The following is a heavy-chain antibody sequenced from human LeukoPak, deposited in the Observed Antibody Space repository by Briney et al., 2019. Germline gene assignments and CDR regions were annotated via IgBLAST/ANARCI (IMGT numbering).Heavy chain of an antibody. CDR1: GFTFSSYS. CDR3: ARDRGPRMYNQFDY. Sequence: PGGSLRLSCAASGFTFSSYSMNWVRQAPGKGLEWVSSISSSSSYIYYADSVKGRFTISRDNAKNSLYLQMNSLRAEDTAVYYCARDRGPRMYNQFDYWGQGTLVTVSS. CDR2: ISSSSSYI. J-gene: IGHJ4*02. D-gene: IGHD1-14*01. V-gene: IGHV3-21*01.